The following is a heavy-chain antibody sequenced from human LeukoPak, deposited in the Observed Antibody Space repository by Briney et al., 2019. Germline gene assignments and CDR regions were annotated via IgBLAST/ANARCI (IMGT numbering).Heavy chain of an antibody. Sequence: GASVKVSCKASGYTFTGYYMHWVRQAPGQGLEWTGWINPNSGGTNYAQKFQGWVTMTRVTSISTAYMELSRLRSDDTAVYYCARADMVRGVPFDYWGQGTLVTVSS. J-gene: IGHJ4*02. CDR3: ARADMVRGVPFDY. CDR1: GYTFTGYY. CDR2: INPNSGGT. V-gene: IGHV1-2*04. D-gene: IGHD3-10*01.